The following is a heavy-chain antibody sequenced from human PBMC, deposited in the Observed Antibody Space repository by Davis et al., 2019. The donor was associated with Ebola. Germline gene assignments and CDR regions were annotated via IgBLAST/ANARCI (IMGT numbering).Heavy chain of an antibody. CDR1: GYNFNKYW. CDR3: ARRRGSSGWDYYGMDV. V-gene: IGHV5-51*01. Sequence: GESLKISCEASGYNFNKYWIGWVRQLPGKGLEWMGIIYPGDSDTRYSPSFQGQVTISADKSISTAYLQWSSLKASDTAMYYCARRRGSSGWDYYGMDVWGKGTTVTVSS. J-gene: IGHJ6*04. CDR2: IYPGDSDT. D-gene: IGHD6-19*01.